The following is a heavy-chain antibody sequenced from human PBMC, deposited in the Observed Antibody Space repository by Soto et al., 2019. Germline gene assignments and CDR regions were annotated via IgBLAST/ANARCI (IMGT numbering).Heavy chain of an antibody. Sequence: EVQLVESGGGLVQPGRSLRLSCAASGFTFDDYDIHWVRQAPGKGLGWVSGISWNSGSIGYADSVKGRFTISRDNAENSLSLQMNSLRGEDTALYYCVKVRVYSTSWYYFDYWGQGTLVTVSS. V-gene: IGHV3-9*01. J-gene: IGHJ4*02. CDR2: ISWNSGSI. D-gene: IGHD6-13*01. CDR3: VKVRVYSTSWYYFDY. CDR1: GFTFDDYD.